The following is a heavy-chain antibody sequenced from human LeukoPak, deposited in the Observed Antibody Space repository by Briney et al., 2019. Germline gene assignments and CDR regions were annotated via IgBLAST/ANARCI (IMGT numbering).Heavy chain of an antibody. CDR1: GFTFSSYW. CDR2: INQGGSDK. CDR3: ARDKGYSTFDY. V-gene: IGHV3-7*04. J-gene: IGHJ4*02. Sequence: GGSLRLSCAASGFTFSSYWMTWVRQAPGKGLEWVAKINQGGSDKYYVDSVKGRFTISRDAKNSLFLQMNRLRAEDTAVYFCARDKGYSTFDYWGQGTLVTVSS. D-gene: IGHD6-13*01.